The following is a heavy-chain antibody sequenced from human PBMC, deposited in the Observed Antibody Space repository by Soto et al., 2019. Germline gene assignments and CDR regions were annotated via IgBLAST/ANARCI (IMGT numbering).Heavy chain of an antibody. CDR2: ISGSGTST. CDR3: AKDRYSSSRIFDH. Sequence: GGSLRLSCAASGFTLSSYAMSWVRQAPGKGLEWVAAISGSGTSTYYADSVKGRFTISKDNSKNTLYLQMNSLRAEDTAVYYCAKDRYSSSRIFDHWGQGALVTVSS. CDR1: GFTLSSYA. J-gene: IGHJ4*02. V-gene: IGHV3-23*01. D-gene: IGHD6-19*01.